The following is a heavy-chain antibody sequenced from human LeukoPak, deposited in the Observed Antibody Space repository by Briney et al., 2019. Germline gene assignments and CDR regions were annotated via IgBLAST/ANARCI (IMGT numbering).Heavy chain of an antibody. CDR1: GGTFSSYA. CDR2: IIPILGIA. J-gene: IGHJ4*02. Sequence: WASVTVSCKASGGTFSSYAISWVRQAPGQGLEWMGRIIPILGIANYAQKFQGRVTITADKSTSTAYMELSSLRSEDTAVYYCARHGGNSSGWLSWGQGTLVTVSS. CDR3: ARHGGNSSGWLS. V-gene: IGHV1-69*04. D-gene: IGHD6-19*01.